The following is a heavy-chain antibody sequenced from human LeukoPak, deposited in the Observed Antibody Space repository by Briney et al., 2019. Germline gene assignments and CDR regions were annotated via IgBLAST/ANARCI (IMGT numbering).Heavy chain of an antibody. D-gene: IGHD6-13*01. CDR1: GFTFSSYW. J-gene: IGHJ4*02. V-gene: IGHV3-74*01. CDR2: INSDGSST. Sequence: QPGGSLRLSCAAPGFTFSSYWMHWVRQAPGKGLVWVSRINSDGSSTSSADSVKGRFTISRDNAKNTLYLQMNSLRAEDTAVYYCARDRGQQLVLGLFDCWGQGTLVTVSS. CDR3: ARDRGQQLVLGLFDC.